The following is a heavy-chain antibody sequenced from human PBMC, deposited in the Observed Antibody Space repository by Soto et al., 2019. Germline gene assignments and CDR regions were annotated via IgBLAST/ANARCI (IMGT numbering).Heavy chain of an antibody. J-gene: IGHJ3*02. CDR1: GFTFSSYA. V-gene: IGHV3-64D*08. CDR3: VKPDYGDQRVQDAFDI. D-gene: IGHD4-17*01. Sequence: HPGGSLRLSCSASGFTFSSYAMHWVRQAPGKGLEYVSAISSNGGSTYYADSVKGRFTISRDNSKNTLYLQMSSLRAEDTAVYYCVKPDYGDQRVQDAFDIRGQGTMVTVSS. CDR2: ISSNGGST.